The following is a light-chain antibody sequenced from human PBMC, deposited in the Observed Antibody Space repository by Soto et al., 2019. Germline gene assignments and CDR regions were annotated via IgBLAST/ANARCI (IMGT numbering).Light chain of an antibody. CDR2: EVS. CDR1: SSDVGGYNY. J-gene: IGLJ1*01. Sequence: QSAVTEPASVSGSRGQSITISCTGTSSDVGGYNYVSWYQQHPGKATQLIIYEVSNRPSGVSNRFSGSNSGNTTSLTISGLQSDVVSYYYCISHTLNTASTGFGSGPNATVL. CDR3: ISHTLNTASTG. V-gene: IGLV2-14*01.